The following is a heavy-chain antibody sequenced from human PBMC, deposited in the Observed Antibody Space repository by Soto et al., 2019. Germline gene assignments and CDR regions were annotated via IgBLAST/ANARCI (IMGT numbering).Heavy chain of an antibody. CDR1: GGSISSSSYY. J-gene: IGHJ6*02. Sequence: QLQLQESGPGLVKPSETLSLTCTVSGGSISSSSYYWGWIRQPPGKGLEWIGSIYYSGSTYYNPPLKRRVTLSGDTSKDHFSLKLSSVTAADTAGYYCAGQRPVTTEDYYYYYGMDVWGQGTTVTVSS. CDR2: IYYSGST. V-gene: IGHV4-39*01. CDR3: AGQRPVTTEDYYYYYGMDV. D-gene: IGHD4-17*01.